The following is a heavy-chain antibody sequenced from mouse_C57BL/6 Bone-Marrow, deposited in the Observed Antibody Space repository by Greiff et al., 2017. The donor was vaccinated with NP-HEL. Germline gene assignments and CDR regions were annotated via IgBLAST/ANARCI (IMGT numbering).Heavy chain of an antibody. V-gene: IGHV2-3*01. J-gene: IGHJ4*01. CDR1: GFSLTSYG. Sequence: VQLQQSGPGLVAPSQSLSITCTVSGFSLTSYGVSWVRQPPGKGLEWLGVIWGDGSTNYHSALISRLSISKDNSKSQVFLKLNSLQTDDTATYYCAKVVSFDDYDAMDYWGQGTSVTVSS. CDR2: IWGDGST. D-gene: IGHD1-1*02. CDR3: AKVVSFDDYDAMDY.